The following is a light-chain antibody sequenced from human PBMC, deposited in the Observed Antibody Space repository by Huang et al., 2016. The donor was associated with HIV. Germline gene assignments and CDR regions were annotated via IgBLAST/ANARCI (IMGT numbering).Light chain of an antibody. CDR3: LQAATYPWT. Sequence: AVQMTQSPSSLSASVGDRITITCRASQGVRGDVGWYQQKPGKAPKLLSYGTSTLQSGVPSRFSGSGSGTHYTLSINSLQPEDFATYYCLQAATYPWTFGQGTKVEIK. CDR2: GTS. CDR1: QGVRGD. V-gene: IGKV1-6*01. J-gene: IGKJ1*01.